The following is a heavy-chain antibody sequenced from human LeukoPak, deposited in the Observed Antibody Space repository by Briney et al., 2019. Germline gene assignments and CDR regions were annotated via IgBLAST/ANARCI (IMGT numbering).Heavy chain of an antibody. D-gene: IGHD2-2*01. CDR3: ASYARSPFDY. CDR2: IYYSGST. V-gene: IGHV4-39*01. Sequence: PSETLSLTCTVSGGSISSSSHYWGWIRQPPGKGLEWIGSIYYSGSTYYNPSLKSRVTISVDTSKNQFSLKLSSVTAADTAVYYCASYARSPFDYWGQGTLVTVSS. J-gene: IGHJ4*02. CDR1: GGSISSSSHY.